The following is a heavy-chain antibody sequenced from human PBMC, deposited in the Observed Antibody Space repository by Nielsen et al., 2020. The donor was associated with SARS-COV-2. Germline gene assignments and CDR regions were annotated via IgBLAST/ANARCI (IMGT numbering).Heavy chain of an antibody. Sequence: GGSLRLSCAASGFMFSTYAMSWVRQAPGKGLEWVSGITGSGGRTHSADSVEGRITISRDNSKNTLYLQMNSLRAEDTAVYYCAKAFRSSDWVRAATDFWGQGTLVTVSS. CDR3: AKAFRSSDWVRAATDF. J-gene: IGHJ4*02. D-gene: IGHD6-25*01. CDR2: ITGSGGRT. CDR1: GFMFSTYA. V-gene: IGHV3-23*01.